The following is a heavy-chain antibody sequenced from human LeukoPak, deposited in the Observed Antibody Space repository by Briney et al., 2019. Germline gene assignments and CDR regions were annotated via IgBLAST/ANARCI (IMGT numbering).Heavy chain of an antibody. CDR3: ARGGSGRIYYFDY. CDR2: IYYSGST. D-gene: IGHD6-19*01. J-gene: IGHJ4*02. Sequence: SETLSLTCTVAAGSISSYYWSWIRQPPGKGLECIGYIYYSGSTNYNPSLKSRVTISVDMSKNQFSLKLSSVTAADTAVYYCARGGSGRIYYFDYWGQGTLVTVSS. V-gene: IGHV4-59*01. CDR1: AGSISSYY.